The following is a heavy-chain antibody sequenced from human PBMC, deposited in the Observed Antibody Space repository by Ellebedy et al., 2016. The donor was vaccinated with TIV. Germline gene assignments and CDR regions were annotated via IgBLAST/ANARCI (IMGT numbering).Heavy chain of an antibody. V-gene: IGHV4-59*01. J-gene: IGHJ4*02. CDR3: ARVRAAAGMAHFDN. CDR1: GGSIRSYY. Sequence: MPSETLSLTCTVSGGSIRSYYWSWIRQSPGKGLNWIGYIYYTGITNYNPSLKSRVTISVDTSKNQFSLKQRSVTAADTAVYYCARVRAAAGMAHFDNWGQGTLATVSS. D-gene: IGHD6-13*01. CDR2: IYYTGIT.